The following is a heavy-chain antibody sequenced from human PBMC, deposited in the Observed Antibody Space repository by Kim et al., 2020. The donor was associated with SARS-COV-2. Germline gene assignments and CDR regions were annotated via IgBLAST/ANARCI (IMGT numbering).Heavy chain of an antibody. CDR3: ARSPAVERAGYCSGGSCYAHFDD. V-gene: IGHV1-69*13. CDR1: GGTFSSYA. Sequence: SVKVSCKASGGTFSSYAISWVRQAPGQGLEWMGGIIPIFGTANYAQKFQGRVTITADESTSTAYMELSSLRSEDTAVYYCARSPAVERAGYCSGGSCYAHFDDWGQGTLVTVSS. J-gene: IGHJ4*02. D-gene: IGHD2-15*01. CDR2: IIPIFGTA.